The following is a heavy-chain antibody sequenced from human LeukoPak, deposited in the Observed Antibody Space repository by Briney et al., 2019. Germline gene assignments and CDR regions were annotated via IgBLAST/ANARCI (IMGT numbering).Heavy chain of an antibody. V-gene: IGHV5-51*01. CDR2: IYPGDSDT. CDR1: GYRFTGEW. D-gene: IGHD2-15*01. J-gene: IGHJ4*02. Sequence: GESLKIACKGSGYRFTGEWIGWLRQMPGKGLEWMGIIYPGDSDTRYSPSFQGQVTISADKSISTAYLQWSSLKASDTAMYYCARLRRYCSGGSCQSAADYWGQGTLVTVSS. CDR3: ARLRRYCSGGSCQSAADY.